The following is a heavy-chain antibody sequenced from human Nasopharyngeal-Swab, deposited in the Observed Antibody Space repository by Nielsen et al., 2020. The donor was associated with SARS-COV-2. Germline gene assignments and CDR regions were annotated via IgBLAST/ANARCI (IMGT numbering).Heavy chain of an antibody. CDR2: INTNTGNP. CDR1: GYTFTNYA. D-gene: IGHD2-8*02. CDR3: AREGYAACPGTLFDD. J-gene: IGHJ4*02. Sequence: ASVKVSCKASGYTFTNYALNWVRQAPGQGLEWMGWINTNTGNPTYAQGFTGRFVFSLDTSVSTAYLQISGLKSEDTAVYRCAREGYAACPGTLFDDWGQGTQVTVSS. V-gene: IGHV7-4-1*02.